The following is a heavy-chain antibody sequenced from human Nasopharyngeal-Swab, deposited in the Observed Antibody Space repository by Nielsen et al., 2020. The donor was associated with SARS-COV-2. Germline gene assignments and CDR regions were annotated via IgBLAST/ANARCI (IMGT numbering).Heavy chain of an antibody. CDR3: ARDPTSVAGTGDYYYGMDV. Sequence: ASVKVSCKASGYTFTGYYMHWVRQAPGQGLEWMGWINPNSGGTNYAQKFQGRVTMTRDTSISTAYVELSRLRSDDTAVYYCARDPTSVAGTGDYYYGMDVWGQGTTVTVSS. CDR1: GYTFTGYY. V-gene: IGHV1-2*02. CDR2: INPNSGGT. D-gene: IGHD6-19*01. J-gene: IGHJ6*02.